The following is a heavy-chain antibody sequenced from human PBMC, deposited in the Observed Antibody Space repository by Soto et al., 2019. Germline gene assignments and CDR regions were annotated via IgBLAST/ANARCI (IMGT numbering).Heavy chain of an antibody. V-gene: IGHV1-69*12. J-gene: IGHJ6*02. CDR2: IIPIFGTA. D-gene: IGHD3-3*01. CDR3: ARAPHFDFGVVIEYNYYGMDV. CDR1: GGTFSSYA. Sequence: QVQLVQSGAEVKKPGSSVKVSCKASGGTFSSYAISWVRQAPGQGLEWMGGIIPIFGTANYAQKFQGRVTITADESTSTAYMELSSLRSEDTAVYYCARAPHFDFGVVIEYNYYGMDVWGQGTTVTVSS.